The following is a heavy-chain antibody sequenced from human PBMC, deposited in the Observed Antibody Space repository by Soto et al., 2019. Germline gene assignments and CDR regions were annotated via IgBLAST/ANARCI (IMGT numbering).Heavy chain of an antibody. CDR1: GYTFTSYY. Sequence: ASVKVSCKASGYTFTSYYMHWVRQAPGQGLEWMGIINPSGGSTSYAQKFQGRVTISVDTSKNQFSLKVSSATAADTAVYYCARIPVDTSMIYWFDPWGQGTLVTVSS. CDR3: ARIPVDTSMIYWFDP. CDR2: INPSGGST. D-gene: IGHD5-18*01. V-gene: IGHV1-46*01. J-gene: IGHJ5*02.